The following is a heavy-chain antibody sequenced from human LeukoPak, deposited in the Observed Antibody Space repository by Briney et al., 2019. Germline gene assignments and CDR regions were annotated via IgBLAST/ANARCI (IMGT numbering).Heavy chain of an antibody. CDR2: IYSGGST. J-gene: IGHJ3*02. D-gene: IGHD4-17*01. V-gene: IGHV3-66*01. CDR1: GFTVSSNY. Sequence: GGSLRLSCAASGFTVSSNYMSWVRQAPGKGLEWVSVIYSGGSTYYADSVKGRFTISRDNSKNTLYLQMTSLRAEDTALYYCARDPSATVTMNIWGQGTMVTVSS. CDR3: ARDPSATVTMNI.